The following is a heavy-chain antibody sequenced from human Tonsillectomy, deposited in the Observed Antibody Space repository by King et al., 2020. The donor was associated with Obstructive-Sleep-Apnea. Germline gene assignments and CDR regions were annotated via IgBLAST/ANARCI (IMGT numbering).Heavy chain of an antibody. D-gene: IGHD2-21*02. CDR2: IYNSEST. V-gene: IGHV4-59*08. CDR3: ARRGSAYCGGDCYSYYFDN. J-gene: IGHJ4*02. Sequence: QLQESGPGLVKPSETLSLTCTVSGGSISSYYWSWIRQPPGKGLEWIGYIYNSESTSYNPSLKSRVTISLDTTKNQFSLKLSSVTAADTAVYYCARRGSAYCGGDCYSYYFDNWGQGTLVTVSS. CDR1: GGSISSYY.